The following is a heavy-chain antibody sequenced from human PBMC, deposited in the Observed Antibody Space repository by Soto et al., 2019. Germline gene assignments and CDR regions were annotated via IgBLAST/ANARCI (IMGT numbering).Heavy chain of an antibody. J-gene: IGHJ4*02. D-gene: IGHD5-12*01. CDR3: AHRRGRGDGYRYFDY. CDR2: IYWDDDK. Sequence: SGPTLVNPTQTLTLTCTFSGFSLTSSGVGVGWIRQPPGKALEFLGIIYWDDDKRYSSSLKTRVSITKDTSKNQVVLTMTSMDPVDTATYYCAHRRGRGDGYRYFDYWGQGSQVTVSS. V-gene: IGHV2-5*02. CDR1: GFSLTSSGVG.